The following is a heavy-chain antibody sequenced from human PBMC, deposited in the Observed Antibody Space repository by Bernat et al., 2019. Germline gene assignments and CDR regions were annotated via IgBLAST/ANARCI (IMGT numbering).Heavy chain of an antibody. D-gene: IGHD6-19*01. J-gene: IGHJ5*02. Sequence: QVQLVESGRGLVKPGGSLRLSCAASGFTFSDYYMSWIRQAPGKGLEWVSYISSSGSTIYYADSVKGRFTISRDNAKNSLYLQMNSLRAEDTAVYYCARDGGVDRYSSGWYGYNWFDPWGQGTLVTVSS. CDR2: ISSSGSTI. V-gene: IGHV3-11*01. CDR3: ARDGGVDRYSSGWYGYNWFDP. CDR1: GFTFSDYY.